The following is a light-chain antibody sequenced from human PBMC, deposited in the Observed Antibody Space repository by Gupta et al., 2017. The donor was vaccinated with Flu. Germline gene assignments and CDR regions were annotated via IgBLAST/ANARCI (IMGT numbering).Light chain of an antibody. CDR3: QQNDNSPWT. Sequence: ETVLTQSPDTLSLSPGESATLSCRASQRINDRFLAWYQQIPGQAPRLLMSGASRRATGIPDRFSGRGXGTXFTLTVXRLELEDFAVYYCQQNDNSPWTFGXGTKVEIK. CDR2: GAS. J-gene: IGKJ1*01. CDR1: QRINDRF. V-gene: IGKV3-20*01.